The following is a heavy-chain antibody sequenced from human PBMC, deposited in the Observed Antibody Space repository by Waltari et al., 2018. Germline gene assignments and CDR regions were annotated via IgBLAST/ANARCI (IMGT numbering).Heavy chain of an antibody. Sequence: QLVQSGAEVKKPGSSVIVSCKASGATFHCFALSWVRQAPGQGLEWMGGIIPRFNTPTYARKFQGRLTVTADESTSTAYMELNSLRSEDSALYYCATRIPSDHSGSFYYYGMDVWGQGTTVTVSS. CDR2: IIPRFNTP. J-gene: IGHJ6*02. V-gene: IGHV1-69*13. D-gene: IGHD6-6*01. CDR1: GATFHCFA. CDR3: ATRIPSDHSGSFYYYGMDV.